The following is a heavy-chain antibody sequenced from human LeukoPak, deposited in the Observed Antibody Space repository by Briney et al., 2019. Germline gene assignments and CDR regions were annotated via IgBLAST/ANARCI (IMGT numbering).Heavy chain of an antibody. CDR1: GYTFITYW. Sequence: GESLKISCKGSGYTFITYWIGWVRQMPGKGLEWMGIIYPGDSDTRYSPSFRGQVTISADKSISTAYLQWSSLKASDTAMYYCARHATVTTWGYYYYMDVWGKGTTVTVSS. J-gene: IGHJ6*03. CDR2: IYPGDSDT. V-gene: IGHV5-51*01. CDR3: ARHATVTTWGYYYYMDV. D-gene: IGHD4-11*01.